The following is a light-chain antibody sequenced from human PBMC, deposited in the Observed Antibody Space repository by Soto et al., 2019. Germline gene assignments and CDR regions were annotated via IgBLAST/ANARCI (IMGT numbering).Light chain of an antibody. CDR1: QSVSSY. J-gene: IGKJ1*01. CDR2: DAS. V-gene: IGKV3-11*01. CDR3: QQRSNWPPWT. Sequence: EIVLTQSPATLSLSPGERATLSCRASQSVSSYLAWYQQKPGQAPRLLIYDASNRATGIPARFSGSGSGTDFTLTISRLEPEDLEVYYCQQRSNWPPWTFGQGTKVDI.